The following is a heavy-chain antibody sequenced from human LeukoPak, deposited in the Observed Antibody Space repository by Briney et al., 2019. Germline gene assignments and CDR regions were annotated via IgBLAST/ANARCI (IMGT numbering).Heavy chain of an antibody. Sequence: GASVKVSCKASGYTFISYGISWVRQAPGQGLERMGWISAYNGDTNYAQKLQGRVTMTTDTSTSTAYMELRSLRSDDTAVYYCARGSGRPNSYYYYMDVWGKGTTVTVSS. CDR3: ARGSGRPNSYYYYMDV. CDR2: ISAYNGDT. J-gene: IGHJ6*03. V-gene: IGHV1-18*01. CDR1: GYTFISYG. D-gene: IGHD3-10*01.